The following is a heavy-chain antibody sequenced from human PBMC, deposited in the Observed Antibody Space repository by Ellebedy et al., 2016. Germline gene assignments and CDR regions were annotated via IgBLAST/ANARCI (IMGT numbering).Heavy chain of an antibody. CDR1: GFTFSSYD. CDR3: AREGSPLAAAGLS. D-gene: IGHD6-13*01. Sequence: GGSLRLSCAASGFTFSSYDMHWVRQAPGKGLEWVALISYDGSNEYCADSVKGRFTISRDNSKNTLYLQMNSLRAEDTAVYYCAREGSPLAAAGLSWGQGTLVTVSS. CDR2: ISYDGSNE. J-gene: IGHJ5*02. V-gene: IGHV3-30*03.